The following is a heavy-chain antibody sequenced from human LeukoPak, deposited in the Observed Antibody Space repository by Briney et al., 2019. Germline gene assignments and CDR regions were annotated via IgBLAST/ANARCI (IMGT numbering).Heavy chain of an antibody. CDR1: GGSFSGYY. D-gene: IGHD1-26*01. Sequence: PSETLSLTCAVYGGSFSGYYWSWIRQPPGKGLEWIGYIYHSGSTYYNPSLKSRVTISVDRSKNQFSLKLSSVTAADTAVYYCARGEHDYADYWGQGTLVTVSS. CDR2: IYHSGST. J-gene: IGHJ4*02. CDR3: ARGEHDYADY. V-gene: IGHV4-34*01.